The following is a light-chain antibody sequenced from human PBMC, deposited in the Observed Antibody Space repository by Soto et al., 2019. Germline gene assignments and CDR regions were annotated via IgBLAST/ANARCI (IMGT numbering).Light chain of an antibody. CDR1: QSISSNF. CDR2: GAS. V-gene: IGKV3-20*01. Sequence: EIVWTQSPGTLSFSPGERATLSCRASQSISSNFLAWYQQKPGQAPRLLIYGASSRATGIPDRFSGSGSGTAFTLPITRLEPQDFAVYSCQQYGSSPLTFGGGTKVEIK. CDR3: QQYGSSPLT. J-gene: IGKJ4*01.